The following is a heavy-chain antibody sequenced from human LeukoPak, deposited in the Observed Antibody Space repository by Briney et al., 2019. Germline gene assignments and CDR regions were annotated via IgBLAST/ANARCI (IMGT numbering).Heavy chain of an antibody. CDR1: GFTFSSYG. D-gene: IGHD3-9*01. CDR3: AKDSKYYDILTGYSHFDY. CDR2: ISYDGSNK. Sequence: GGSLRLSCAASGFTFSSYGMHWVRQAPGKGLEWVAVISYDGSNKYYADSVKGRFTISRDNSKNSLYLQMNSLRAEDTAVYYCAKDSKYYDILTGYSHFDYWGQGTLVTVSS. V-gene: IGHV3-30*18. J-gene: IGHJ4*02.